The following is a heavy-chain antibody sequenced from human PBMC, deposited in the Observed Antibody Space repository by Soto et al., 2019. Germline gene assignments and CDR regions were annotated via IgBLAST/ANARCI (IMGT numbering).Heavy chain of an antibody. J-gene: IGHJ5*02. Sequence: PSETLSLTCTVSGGSISSYYWSWIRQPPGKGLEWIGYIYYSGSTNYNPSLKSRVTISVDTSKNQFSLKLSSVTAADTAVYYCARDYYDSSGPNWFDPWGQGTLVTVSS. CDR2: IYYSGST. CDR1: GGSISSYY. V-gene: IGHV4-59*01. CDR3: ARDYYDSSGPNWFDP. D-gene: IGHD3-22*01.